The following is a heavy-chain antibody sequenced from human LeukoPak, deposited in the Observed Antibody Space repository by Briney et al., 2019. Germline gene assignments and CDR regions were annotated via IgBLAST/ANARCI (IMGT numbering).Heavy chain of an antibody. J-gene: IGHJ4*02. V-gene: IGHV3-21*01. D-gene: IGHD4-17*01. Sequence: GGSLRLSCAASGFTFSSYSMNWIRQAPGKGLEWVSSISSSTSYIYYADSVKGRFTISKDNAKNSLYLQMNSLRAEDTAVYYCARAGGSTVSHSDYWGQGTLVSVSS. CDR2: ISSSTSYI. CDR3: ARAGGSTVSHSDY. CDR1: GFTFSSYS.